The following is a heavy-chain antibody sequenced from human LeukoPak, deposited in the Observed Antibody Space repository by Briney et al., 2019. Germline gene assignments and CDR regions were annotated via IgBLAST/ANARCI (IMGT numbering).Heavy chain of an antibody. CDR1: GYTFTGYY. V-gene: IGHV1-2*02. CDR2: INPNSGGT. Sequence: ASVKVSCKASGYTFTGYYMHWVRQAPGQGLEWMGWINPNSGGTNYAQKFQGRVTMTRDTSISTAYMELSRLRSDDTAVYYRARGSCEPYSSSCQLDYWGQGTLVTVSS. D-gene: IGHD6-13*01. J-gene: IGHJ4*02. CDR3: ARGSCEPYSSSCQLDY.